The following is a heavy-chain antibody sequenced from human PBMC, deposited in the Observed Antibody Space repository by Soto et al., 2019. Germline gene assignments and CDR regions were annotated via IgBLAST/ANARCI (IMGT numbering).Heavy chain of an antibody. CDR2: IYHSGST. Sequence: QVQLQESGPGLVKPSETLSLSCAVSGGSVTSDSYYYSWIRQPPGKGLEWIGYIYHSGSTNYNPSLHSRVTISVGTSKSQFSLKLSSVTAAATAVYYCARGGYYEFFQDWCQGTLVTVSS. D-gene: IGHD3-22*01. CDR3: ARGGYYEFFQD. J-gene: IGHJ1*01. V-gene: IGHV4-61*01. CDR1: GGSVTSDSYY.